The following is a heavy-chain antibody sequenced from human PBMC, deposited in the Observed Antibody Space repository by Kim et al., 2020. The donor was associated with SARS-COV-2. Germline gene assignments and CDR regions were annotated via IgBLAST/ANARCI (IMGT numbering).Heavy chain of an antibody. D-gene: IGHD3-10*01. V-gene: IGHV3-64D*06. CDR3: VKSATRITMVRGVIMPPY. Sequence: KGRLTISRDNSKNTLYLQMSSLRAEDTAVYYCVKSATRITMVRGVIMPPYWGQGTLVTVSS. J-gene: IGHJ4*02.